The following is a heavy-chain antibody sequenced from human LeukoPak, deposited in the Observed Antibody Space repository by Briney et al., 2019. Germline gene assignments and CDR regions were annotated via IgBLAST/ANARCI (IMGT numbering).Heavy chain of an antibody. CDR2: IIPILGIA. Sequence: ASVKVSCKASGYTFTGYYIHWVRQAPGQGLEWMGRIIPILGIANYAQKFQGRVTITADKSTSTAYMELSSLRSEDTAVYYCAREGSSGWLIDYWGQGTLVTVSS. V-gene: IGHV1-69*04. J-gene: IGHJ4*02. CDR1: GYTFTGYY. CDR3: AREGSSGWLIDY. D-gene: IGHD6-19*01.